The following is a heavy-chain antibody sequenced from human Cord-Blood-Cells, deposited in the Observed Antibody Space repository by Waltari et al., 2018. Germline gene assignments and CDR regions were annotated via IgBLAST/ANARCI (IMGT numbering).Heavy chain of an antibody. CDR3: ARSGSYLHFDY. CDR2: IYYSWST. V-gene: IGHV4-31*03. Sequence: QVQLQESGPGLVKPSQTLSLTRTVSGGSISSGGYYWSWIRQHPGKGLEWIGYIYYSWSTYYNPSLKSRVTISVDTSKNQFSLKLSSATAADTAVYYCARSGSYLHFDYWGQGTLVTVSS. J-gene: IGHJ4*02. D-gene: IGHD1-26*01. CDR1: GGSISSGGYY.